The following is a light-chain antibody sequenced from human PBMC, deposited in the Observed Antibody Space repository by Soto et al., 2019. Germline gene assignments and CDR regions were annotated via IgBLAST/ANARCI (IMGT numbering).Light chain of an antibody. CDR3: QQYHNWPPYT. CDR2: GAS. Sequence: EIVMTQSPATLSVSPGERATLSCRASQSVSSNLAWYQQKPGQAPRLLIYGASTRATGIPARFSGSGSGTEFTLTISSPQSEDFAVYYCQQYHNWPPYTFGQGTKVDIK. J-gene: IGKJ1*01. CDR1: QSVSSN. V-gene: IGKV3-15*01.